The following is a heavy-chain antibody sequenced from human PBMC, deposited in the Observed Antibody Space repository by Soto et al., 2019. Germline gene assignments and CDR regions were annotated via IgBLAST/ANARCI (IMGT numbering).Heavy chain of an antibody. J-gene: IGHJ5*02. V-gene: IGHV3-9*01. CDR3: AKDGRAVAGTGWFDP. Sequence: GGSLRLSCAASGFTFDDYAMHWVRQAPGKGLEWVSGISWNSGSIGYADSVKGRFTISRDNAKNSLYLQMNSLRAEDTALYYCAKDGRAVAGTGWFDPWGQGTLVTVSS. CDR1: GFTFDDYA. CDR2: ISWNSGSI. D-gene: IGHD6-19*01.